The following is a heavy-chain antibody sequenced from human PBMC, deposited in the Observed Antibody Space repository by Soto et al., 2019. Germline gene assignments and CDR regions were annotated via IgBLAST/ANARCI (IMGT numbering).Heavy chain of an antibody. V-gene: IGHV5-51*01. CDR2: IYPGDSDT. CDR3: ARLQRDIAVVPPATQFDY. Sequence: PGESLKISCKGSGYSFTSFWIGWVRQMPGNGLEWMGNIYPGDSDTRYSPSFQGQVTISVDKSVTTAYLQWHSLKASDTAMYYCARLQRDIAVVPPATQFDYWGQGTLVTVSS. CDR1: GYSFTSFW. D-gene: IGHD2-2*01. J-gene: IGHJ4*02.